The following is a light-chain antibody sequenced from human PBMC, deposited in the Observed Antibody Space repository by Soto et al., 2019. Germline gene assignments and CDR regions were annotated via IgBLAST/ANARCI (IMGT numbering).Light chain of an antibody. CDR3: QQYGSSPT. CDR2: GAS. CDR1: QSVSSSY. Sequence: ESVLTQSPGTLSLSPXERATLSCRASQSVSSSYLAWYQQKPGQAPRLLIYGASSRATGIPDRFSGSGSGTDFTLTISRLEPEDFAVYYCQQYGSSPTFGQGTRLEIK. J-gene: IGKJ5*01. V-gene: IGKV3-20*01.